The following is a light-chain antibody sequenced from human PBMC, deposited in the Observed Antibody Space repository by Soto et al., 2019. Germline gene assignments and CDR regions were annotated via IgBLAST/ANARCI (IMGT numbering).Light chain of an antibody. J-gene: IGLJ1*01. V-gene: IGLV2-11*01. CDR1: STDVGDFNY. Sequence: QSALTQPRSVSGSPGQSVTISCTETSTDVGDFNYVSWYQQHPGRAPKLIIYDVTKRPSGVPARFSGSKSGNTASLTISGLQAEDEADYYCCSYAGTYIFYVFGTGTQLTVL. CDR3: CSYAGTYIFYV. CDR2: DVT.